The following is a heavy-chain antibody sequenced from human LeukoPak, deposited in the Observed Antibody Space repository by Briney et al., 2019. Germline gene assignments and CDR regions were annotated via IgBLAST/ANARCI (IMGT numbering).Heavy chain of an antibody. Sequence: GGSLRLSCAASGFTFSIYAMSWVRQAPGKGLEWVSAISGSGGSTYYADSVKGRFTIARDNSKNTLYLQMNSLRAEDTAVYYCARAFVTVITGHDAFDIWGQGTMVTVSS. CDR2: ISGSGGST. V-gene: IGHV3-23*01. CDR1: GFTFSIYA. J-gene: IGHJ3*02. CDR3: ARAFVTVITGHDAFDI. D-gene: IGHD4-11*01.